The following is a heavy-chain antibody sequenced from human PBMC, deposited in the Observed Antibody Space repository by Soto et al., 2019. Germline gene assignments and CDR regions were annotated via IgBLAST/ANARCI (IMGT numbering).Heavy chain of an antibody. CDR1: GFIFDTYG. CDR3: AKDQSGYNYATVHY. CDR2: ISYDGIKK. Sequence: QTGGSLRLSCAATGFIFDTYGMHWVRQAPGKGLEWIAVISYDGIKKNYADSVKGRFTISRDNSKNTLFLQMNSLRSDDTAVYFCAKDQSGYNYATVHYWGQGTLLTVSS. J-gene: IGHJ4*02. D-gene: IGHD5-18*01. V-gene: IGHV3-30*18.